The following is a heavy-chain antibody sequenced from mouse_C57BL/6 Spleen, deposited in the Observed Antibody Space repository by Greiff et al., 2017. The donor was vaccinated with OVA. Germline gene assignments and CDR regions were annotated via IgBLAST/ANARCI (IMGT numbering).Heavy chain of an antibody. V-gene: IGHV5-4*01. D-gene: IGHD2-1*01. J-gene: IGHJ4*01. CDR2: ISDGGSYT. CDR3: ARDRDGNYVEDAMDY. CDR1: GFTFSSYA. Sequence: DVKLVESGGGLVKPGGSLKLSCAASGFTFSSYAMSWVRQTPEKRLEWVATISDGGSYTYYPDNVKGRFTISRDNAKNNLYLQMSHLKSEDTAMYYCARDRDGNYVEDAMDYWGQGTSVTVSS.